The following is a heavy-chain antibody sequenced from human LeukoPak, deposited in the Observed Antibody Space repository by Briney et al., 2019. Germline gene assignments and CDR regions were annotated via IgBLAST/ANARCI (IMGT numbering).Heavy chain of an antibody. CDR1: GFTFDDYA. J-gene: IGHJ4*02. CDR2: ITWDAGTT. Sequence: GGSLRLSCAASGFTFDDYAMHWVRQAPGKGLEWVSLITWDAGTTHYADSVKGRFTISRDNSKNSLYLQMNSLRAEDTALYYCAKDSTRGSSWDFDYWGQGTLVTASS. CDR3: AKDSTRGSSWDFDY. D-gene: IGHD6-6*01. V-gene: IGHV3-43D*03.